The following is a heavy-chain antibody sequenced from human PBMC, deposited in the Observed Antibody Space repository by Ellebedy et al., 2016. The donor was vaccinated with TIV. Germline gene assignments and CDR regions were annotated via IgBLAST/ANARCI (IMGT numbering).Heavy chain of an antibody. CDR2: INPGDGTT. J-gene: IGHJ4*02. Sequence: AASVKVSCKASGYTFTRYYFMHWVRQAPGQGLEWMGIINPGDGTTTYARKFQGRLTMTRDTSTSTFYMELSSLRSEDTAVYYCARGGRYSGSYNFDHWGQGSLVTVSS. D-gene: IGHD1-26*01. CDR3: ARGGRYSGSYNFDH. CDR1: GYTFTRYYF. V-gene: IGHV1-46*01.